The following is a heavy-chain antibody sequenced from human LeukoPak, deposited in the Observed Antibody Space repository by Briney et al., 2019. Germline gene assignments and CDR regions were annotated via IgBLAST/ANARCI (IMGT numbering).Heavy chain of an antibody. Sequence: AGGSLRLSCAASGFTFSSNWMSWVRQAPGKGPEWVSAISGSAGSTYYADSVKGRFTISRDNFKNTLYLQMNSLRAEDTATYFCAKGGTGTTGYYFDYWGQGTLVTVSS. J-gene: IGHJ4*02. CDR2: ISGSAGST. CDR1: GFTFSSNW. D-gene: IGHD1-14*01. V-gene: IGHV3-23*01. CDR3: AKGGTGTTGYYFDY.